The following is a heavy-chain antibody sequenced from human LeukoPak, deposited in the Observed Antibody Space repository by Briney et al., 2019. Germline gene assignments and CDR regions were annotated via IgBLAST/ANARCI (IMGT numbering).Heavy chain of an antibody. J-gene: IGHJ4*02. V-gene: IGHV4-30-4*01. CDR1: GGSISSGDYY. CDR3: ARDGVLMPEGGVFAD. Sequence: PSETLSLTCTVSGGSISSGDYYWSWIRQPPGKGLEWIGYIYYSGSTYYNPSLKSRVTISVDTSKNQFSLKLSSVTAADTAVYYCARDGVLMPEGGVFADWGQGTLVTVSS. CDR2: IYYSGST. D-gene: IGHD3-10*01.